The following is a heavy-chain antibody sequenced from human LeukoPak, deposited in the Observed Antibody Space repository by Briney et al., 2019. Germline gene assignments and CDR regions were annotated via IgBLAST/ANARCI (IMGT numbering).Heavy chain of an antibody. Sequence: SETLSLTCTVSRGSISSYFWSWIRQPPGKGLEWIGYVSYSGSTNYNPSLKSRVTASVDTSKNQFSLRLSSVTAADTAVYYCARAIGYSSVFDYWGQGTLVTVSS. CDR2: VSYSGST. D-gene: IGHD6-19*01. CDR1: RGSISSYF. V-gene: IGHV4-59*01. CDR3: ARAIGYSSVFDY. J-gene: IGHJ4*02.